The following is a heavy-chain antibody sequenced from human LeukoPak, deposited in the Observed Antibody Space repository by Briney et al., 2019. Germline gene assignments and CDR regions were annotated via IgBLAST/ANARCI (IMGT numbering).Heavy chain of an antibody. J-gene: IGHJ3*01. CDR1: GDSISSNNYY. CDR3: ARQGSGSYYRRPFDF. D-gene: IGHD1-26*01. CDR2: IHYSGNT. V-gene: IGHV4-39*01. Sequence: PSETLSLTCTVSGDSISSNNYYWGWLRQPPGKGLEWIGSIHYSGNTYYNPSLKTRVTISVDTSKNQFSLKLTSVTASDTAVFYCARQGSGSYYRRPFDFWGQGTVVTVSS.